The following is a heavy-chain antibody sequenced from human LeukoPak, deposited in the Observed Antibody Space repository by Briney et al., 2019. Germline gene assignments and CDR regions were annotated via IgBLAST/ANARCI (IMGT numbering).Heavy chain of an antibody. D-gene: IGHD1-26*01. J-gene: IGHJ6*03. CDR3: ARETSGSYSPIYYYYYMDV. V-gene: IGHV4-39*07. CDR1: GGSINTNSYY. Sequence: PSETLSLTCTVSGGSINTNSYYWVWIRQPPGKGLEWIGTTYYTGSSFYNPSLKSRVTMSVDTSKNQFSLKLSSVTAADTAVYYCARETSGSYSPIYYYYYMDVWGKGTTVTISS. CDR2: TYYTGSS.